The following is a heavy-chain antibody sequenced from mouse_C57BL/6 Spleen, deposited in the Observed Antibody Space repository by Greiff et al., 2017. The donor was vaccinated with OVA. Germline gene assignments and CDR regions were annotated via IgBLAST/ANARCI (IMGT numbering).Heavy chain of an antibody. J-gene: IGHJ3*01. Sequence: QVQLQQSGPGLVQPSQSLSITCTVSGFSLTSYGVHWVRQSPGKGLEWLGVIWSGGSTDYNAAFISRLSISKDNSKSQVFFKMNSLQADDTAIYYCARDGSSYGFAYWGQGTLVTVSA. D-gene: IGHD1-1*01. CDR3: ARDGSSYGFAY. V-gene: IGHV2-2*01. CDR1: GFSLTSYG. CDR2: IWSGGST.